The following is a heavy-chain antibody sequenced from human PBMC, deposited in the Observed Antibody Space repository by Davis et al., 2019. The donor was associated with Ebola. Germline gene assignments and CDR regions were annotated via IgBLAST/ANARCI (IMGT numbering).Heavy chain of an antibody. Sequence: GESLKIPCAASGFTFSSYSMNWVRQAPGKGLEWVSYISSSSSTIYYADSVKGRFTISRDNAKNSLYLQMNSLRDEDTAVYYCARDDIAVAPKYYFDYWGQGTLVTVSS. J-gene: IGHJ4*02. D-gene: IGHD6-19*01. CDR3: ARDDIAVAPKYYFDY. V-gene: IGHV3-48*02. CDR1: GFTFSSYS. CDR2: ISSSSSTI.